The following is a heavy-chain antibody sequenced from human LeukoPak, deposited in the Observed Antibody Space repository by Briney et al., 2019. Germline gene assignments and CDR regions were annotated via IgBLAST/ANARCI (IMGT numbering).Heavy chain of an antibody. CDR3: ARTTHYDSSGYQYYYYYYGMDV. CDR2: ISAYNGNT. CDR1: GGTFSSYA. V-gene: IGHV1-18*01. D-gene: IGHD3-22*01. J-gene: IGHJ6*02. Sequence: ASVKVSCKASGGTFSSYAISWVRQAPGQGLEWMGWISAYNGNTNYAQKLQGRVTMTTDTSTSTAYMELRSLRSDDTAVYYCARTTHYDSSGYQYYYYYYGMDVWGQGTTVTVSS.